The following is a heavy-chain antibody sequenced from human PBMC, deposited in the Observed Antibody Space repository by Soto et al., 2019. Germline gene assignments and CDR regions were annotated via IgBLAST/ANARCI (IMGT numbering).Heavy chain of an antibody. D-gene: IGHD4-17*01. CDR3: AREPMTTVAFGFLIDY. V-gene: IGHV1-46*03. Sequence: ASVKVSCKASGYTFTSYYMHWVRQAPGQGLEWMGIINPSGGSTSYAQKFQGRVTMTRDTSTSTVYMELSSLRSEDTAVHYCAREPMTTVAFGFLIDYWGQGTLVTVSS. J-gene: IGHJ4*02. CDR2: INPSGGST. CDR1: GYTFTSYY.